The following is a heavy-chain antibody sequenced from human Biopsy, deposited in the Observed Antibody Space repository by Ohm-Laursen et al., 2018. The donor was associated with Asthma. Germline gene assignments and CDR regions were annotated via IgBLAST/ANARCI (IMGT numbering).Heavy chain of an antibody. CDR3: ARDLSGYCTSSACYGFDS. Sequence: SQTLSLTCSVSGGAIRTSGYYWGWIRQPPGKGLEWIGYINYSGSTFYSPSLESRVTVSVDTSKNQFSLKLSSVTAADTAVYYCARDLSGYCTSSACYGFDSWGQGTLVTVSS. D-gene: IGHD2-8*01. V-gene: IGHV4-31*03. CDR1: GGAIRTSGYY. CDR2: INYSGST. J-gene: IGHJ5*01.